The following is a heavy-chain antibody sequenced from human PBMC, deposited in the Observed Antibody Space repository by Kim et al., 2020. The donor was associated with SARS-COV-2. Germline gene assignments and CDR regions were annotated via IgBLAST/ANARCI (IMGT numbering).Heavy chain of an antibody. J-gene: IGHJ5*02. CDR3: ARDSGTAVWTTVTTGWFDP. CDR2: ISWNSGTI. Sequence: GGSLRLSCAASGFTFRDYAMHWVRQAPGKGLEWVSGISWNSGTIDYADSVKGRFTISRDNAKNSLYLQMNSLRAEDTALYYCARDSGTAVWTTVTTGWFDPWGQGTLVTVSS. CDR1: GFTFRDYA. V-gene: IGHV3-9*01. D-gene: IGHD4-17*01.